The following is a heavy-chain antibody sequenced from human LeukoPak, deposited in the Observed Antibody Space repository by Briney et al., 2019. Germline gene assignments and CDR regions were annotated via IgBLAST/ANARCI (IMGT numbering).Heavy chain of an antibody. J-gene: IGHJ4*02. CDR2: INHSGST. CDR1: GGSFSGYY. V-gene: IGHV4-34*01. CDR3: ARGSPSDYSNDY. D-gene: IGHD1-26*01. Sequence: KASETLSLTCAVYGGSFSGYYWSWIRQPPGKGLEWIGEINHSGSTNYNPSLKSRVTISVDTSKNQFSLKLSSVTAADTAVYYCARGSPSDYSNDYWGQGTLVTVSS.